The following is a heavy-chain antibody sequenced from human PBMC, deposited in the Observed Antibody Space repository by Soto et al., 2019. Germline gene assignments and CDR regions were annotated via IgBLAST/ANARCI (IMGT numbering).Heavy chain of an antibody. V-gene: IGHV5-10-1*01. D-gene: IGHD3-9*01. CDR3: ASSLRVFDVS. J-gene: IGHJ5*02. Sequence: GEALKISWKGSGYSFTSYWISWVREMPGKGQGWGGRIDPSDSYTNYSTSFQGHVTISADKSISTAYLQWTSLKASYTAMYYCASSLRVFDVSWGQGTLVTVSS. CDR2: IDPSDSYT. CDR1: GYSFTSYW.